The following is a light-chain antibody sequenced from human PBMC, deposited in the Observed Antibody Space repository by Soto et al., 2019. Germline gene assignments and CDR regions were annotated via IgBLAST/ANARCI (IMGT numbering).Light chain of an antibody. Sequence: EIVLTQSPGTLSLSPGERVTLSCRASQSVSSNYLAWYQQKPGQAPRFLIYGVSSRATGIPDRFSGSGSGTDFTLTISRLEPEDFAVYYCQQYGSSPRTFGQGTKVEIK. CDR1: QSVSSNY. CDR3: QQYGSSPRT. V-gene: IGKV3-20*01. J-gene: IGKJ1*01. CDR2: GVS.